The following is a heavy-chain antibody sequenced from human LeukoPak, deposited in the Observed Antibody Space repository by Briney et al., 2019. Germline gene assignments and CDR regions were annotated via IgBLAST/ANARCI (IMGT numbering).Heavy chain of an antibody. V-gene: IGHV3-21*01. CDR2: ISSSSSYI. D-gene: IGHD6-13*01. CDR3: ARSSEQQLVTWFDY. CDR1: GFTFSSYS. Sequence: GGSLRLSCAASGFTFSSYSMNWVRQAPGKGLEWVSSISSSSSYIYYADSVKGRFTISRDNAKNSLYLQMNSLRAEDTAVYCCARSSEQQLVTWFDYWGQGTLVTVSS. J-gene: IGHJ4*02.